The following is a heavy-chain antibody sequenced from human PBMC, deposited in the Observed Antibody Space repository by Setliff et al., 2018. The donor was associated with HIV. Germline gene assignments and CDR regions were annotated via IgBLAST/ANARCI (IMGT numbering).Heavy chain of an antibody. D-gene: IGHD2-2*01. Sequence: TSETLSLTCSVSGGSLSSGSHYCTWLRQAAGKGLEWIGHFYTSGTTNYNPSLESRVTISVDTSKNQFSLKLSSVTAADVAVYYCGTAMYYYYGLDVWGQGIRVTVSS. CDR3: GTAMYYYYGLDV. CDR1: GGSLSSGSHY. V-gene: IGHV4-61*09. J-gene: IGHJ6*02. CDR2: FYTSGTT.